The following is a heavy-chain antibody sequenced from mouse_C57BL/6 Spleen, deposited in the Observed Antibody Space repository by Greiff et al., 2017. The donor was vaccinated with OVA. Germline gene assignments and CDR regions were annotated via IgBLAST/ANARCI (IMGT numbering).Heavy chain of an antibody. CDR1: GFTFSDYG. CDR3: ARENY. Sequence: EVQRVESGGGLVKPGGSLKLSCAASGFTFSDYGMHWVRQAPEKGLELVAYISSGSSTIYYADTVKGRFTISRDNAKNTLFLQMTSLRSEDTAMYYCARENYWGQGTSVTVSS. V-gene: IGHV5-17*01. CDR2: ISSGSSTI. J-gene: IGHJ4*01.